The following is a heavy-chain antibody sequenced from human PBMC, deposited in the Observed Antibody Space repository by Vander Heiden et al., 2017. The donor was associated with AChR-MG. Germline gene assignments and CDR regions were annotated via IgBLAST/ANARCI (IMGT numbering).Heavy chain of an antibody. D-gene: IGHD4-17*01. V-gene: IGHV3-23*01. CDR2: ISGSGGST. Sequence: EVQLLESGGGLVQPGGSLRLSCAASGFTFSSYAMSWVGQAPGKGLEWVSAISGSGGSTYYADSVKGRFTISRDNSKNTLYLQMNSLRAEDTAVYYCAKKTTVTTGLGYWGQGTLVTVSS. CDR3: AKKTTVTTGLGY. CDR1: GFTFSSYA. J-gene: IGHJ4*02.